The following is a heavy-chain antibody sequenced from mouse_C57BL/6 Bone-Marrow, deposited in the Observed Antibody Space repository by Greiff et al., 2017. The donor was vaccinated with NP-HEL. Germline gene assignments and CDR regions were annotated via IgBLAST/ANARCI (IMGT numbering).Heavy chain of an antibody. D-gene: IGHD2-3*01. CDR2: IDPSDSYT. J-gene: IGHJ3*01. Sequence: VQLQQPGAELVMPGASVKLSCKASGYTFTSYWMHWVKQRPGQGLEWIGEIDPSDSYTNYNQKFKGKSTLTVDKSSSTAYMQLSSLTSEDSAVYYCARWERGYYFFAYWGQGTLVTVSA. CDR3: ARWERGYYFFAY. CDR1: GYTFTSYW. V-gene: IGHV1-69*01.